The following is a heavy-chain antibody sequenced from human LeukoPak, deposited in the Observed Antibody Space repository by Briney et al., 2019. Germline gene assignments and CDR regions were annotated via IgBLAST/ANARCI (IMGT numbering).Heavy chain of an antibody. CDR1: GFTFSTYA. CDR2: ISSSGSHT. D-gene: IGHD4-17*01. J-gene: IGHJ5*02. CDR3: AKSTTVTTIGNWFDP. Sequence: GGSLRLSCAASGFTFSTYAVSWVRQAPGKGLEWVSAISSSGSHTYYTDSVKGRFTISRDNSKNTLYLQMNSLRAEDTAVYYCAKSTTVTTIGNWFDPWGQGTLVTVSS. V-gene: IGHV3-23*01.